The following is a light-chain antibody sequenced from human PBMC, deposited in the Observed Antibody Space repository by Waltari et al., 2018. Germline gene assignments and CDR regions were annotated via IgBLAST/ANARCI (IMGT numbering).Light chain of an antibody. V-gene: IGKV1-5*03. CDR1: QSVDSW. CDR2: KAS. Sequence: DIQMTQSPSTLSASVGDRVTITCRASQSVDSWLAWYQQTPRTAPRLLFQKASNLESGVPSRFSGSGFGTEFNLTISVLQPDDFATYYCQQYHTYWTFGQGTKVDIK. CDR3: QQYHTYWT. J-gene: IGKJ1*01.